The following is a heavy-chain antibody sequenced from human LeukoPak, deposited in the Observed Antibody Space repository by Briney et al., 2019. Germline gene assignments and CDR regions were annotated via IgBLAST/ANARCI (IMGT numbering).Heavy chain of an antibody. CDR1: GFTFSSYA. D-gene: IGHD1-26*01. Sequence: PGGSLRLSCAASGFTFSSYAMHWVRQAPGKGLEYVSAISSNGGSTYYANSVKGRFTISRDNSKNTLYLQMGSLRAEDMAVYYCARGPPSGSHFDYWGQGSQVTVSS. CDR3: ARGPPSGSHFDY. V-gene: IGHV3-64*01. J-gene: IGHJ4*02. CDR2: ISSNGGST.